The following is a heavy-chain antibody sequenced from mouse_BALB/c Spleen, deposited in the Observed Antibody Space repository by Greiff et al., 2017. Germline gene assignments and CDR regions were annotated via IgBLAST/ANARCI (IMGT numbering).Heavy chain of an antibody. CDR1: GFSLTSYG. CDR2: IWAGGST. Sequence: QVQLKQSGPGLVAPSQSLSITCTVSGFSLTSYGVHWVRQPPGKGLEWLGVIWAGGSTNYNSALMSRLSISKDNSKSQVFLKMNSLQTDDTAMYYCASYGNYVHYAMDYWGQGTSVTVSS. V-gene: IGHV2-9*02. J-gene: IGHJ4*01. CDR3: ASYGNYVHYAMDY. D-gene: IGHD2-1*01.